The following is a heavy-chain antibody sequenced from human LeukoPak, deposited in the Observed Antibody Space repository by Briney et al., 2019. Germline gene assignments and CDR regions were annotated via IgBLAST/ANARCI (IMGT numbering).Heavy chain of an antibody. CDR2: IYTSGST. J-gene: IGHJ6*03. Sequence: SETLSLTSTVSGGSNSSYYWSWIRQPAGEGLEWIGRIYTSGSTKYKPSLKSRVTMSVDTSKKQFSLKLSSATAADTAVYYCAREISRYNWNYEDYMDVWGEGTTVTVSS. CDR3: AREISRYNWNYEDYMDV. V-gene: IGHV4-4*07. D-gene: IGHD1-7*01. CDR1: GGSNSSYY.